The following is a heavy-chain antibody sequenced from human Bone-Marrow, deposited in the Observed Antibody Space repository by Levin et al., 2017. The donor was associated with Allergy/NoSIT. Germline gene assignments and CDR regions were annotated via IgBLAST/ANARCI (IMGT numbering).Heavy chain of an antibody. Sequence: ASVKVSCAASGFTFSSYWMSWVRQAPGKGLEWVANIKDDGSDKYYVDSVKGRFTISRDNAKNSLYLQMNSLRAEDTAVYYCAREPRRFSYGHWGQGTLVTVSS. CDR2: IKDDGSDK. D-gene: IGHD5-18*01. CDR3: AREPRRFSYGH. CDR1: GFTFSSYW. J-gene: IGHJ4*02. V-gene: IGHV3-7*01.